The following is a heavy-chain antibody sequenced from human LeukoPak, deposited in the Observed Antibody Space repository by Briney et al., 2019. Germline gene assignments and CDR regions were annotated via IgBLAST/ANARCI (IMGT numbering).Heavy chain of an antibody. CDR1: GFTFSNYA. J-gene: IGHJ4*02. Sequence: PGRSLRLSCAASGFTFSNYAMHWVRQAPSKGLEWVAVISYDGSNKYYADSVKGRFTISRDNSKNTLYLQMNSLRAEDTAVYYCARDKNWGYDSSGYYVYWGQGTLVTVSS. CDR3: ARDKNWGYDSSGYYVY. CDR2: ISYDGSNK. V-gene: IGHV3-30-3*01. D-gene: IGHD3-22*01.